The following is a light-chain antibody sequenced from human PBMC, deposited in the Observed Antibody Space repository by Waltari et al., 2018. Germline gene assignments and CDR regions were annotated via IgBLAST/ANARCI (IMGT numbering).Light chain of an antibody. V-gene: IGKV1-5*01. Sequence: DIQMTQSPSTLSASVGDRVIITCRASQSISTWLAWYQQKPGKAPKLLIFAASSLQTGVPSRFSGSGSGTEFTLTINSLQPDDFATYYCQHYNAYRTFGQGTTV. CDR2: AAS. J-gene: IGKJ1*01. CDR1: QSISTW. CDR3: QHYNAYRT.